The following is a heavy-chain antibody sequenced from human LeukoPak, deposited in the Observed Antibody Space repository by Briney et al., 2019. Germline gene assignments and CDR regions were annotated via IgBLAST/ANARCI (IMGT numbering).Heavy chain of an antibody. D-gene: IGHD3-3*01. CDR3: AKSRRILWSGYYWDY. CDR2: ISGSGGST. CDR1: GFTPSNCA. J-gene: IGHJ4*02. Sequence: GGSLRLSCAGSGFTPSNCAMSWVRQAPGKGLAWDSRISGSGGSTYYADSVKGRFTISRDNSKSTLYLQMNSLRAEDTAVYYCAKSRRILWSGYYWDYWGQGTLVTVSS. V-gene: IGHV3-23*01.